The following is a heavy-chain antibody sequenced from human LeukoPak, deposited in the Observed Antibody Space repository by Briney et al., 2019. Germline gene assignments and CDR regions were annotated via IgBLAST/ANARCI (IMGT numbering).Heavy chain of an antibody. D-gene: IGHD5-12*01. CDR2: IYYRGGT. CDR1: GDSISSSGYY. J-gene: IGHJ4*02. Sequence: SETLSPTCTVSGDSISSSGYYWGWIRQPPGKGLDWIGSIYYRGGTYYNPSLKSRVTISVDTSKNQFSLKFSSVTAADTAVYYCGVGSGYDDYWGQGTLVTVSS. V-gene: IGHV4-39*07. CDR3: GVGSGYDDY.